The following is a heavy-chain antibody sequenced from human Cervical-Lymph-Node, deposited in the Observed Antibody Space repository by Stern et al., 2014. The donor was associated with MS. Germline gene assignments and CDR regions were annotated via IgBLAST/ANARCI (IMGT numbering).Heavy chain of an antibody. J-gene: IGHJ4*02. CDR1: GYTFTIYG. Sequence: QVQLVQSGAEVKNPGASVKVSCKASGYTFTIYGIGWVRQAPGQGLEWLGWISAYNGNTNYAQKLQGRVTLTTDTSTTTAYMELRSLRSDDTAVYYCARDDVSYDSSGYPGDYWGQGTLVTVSS. CDR3: ARDDVSYDSSGYPGDY. V-gene: IGHV1-18*01. CDR2: ISAYNGNT. D-gene: IGHD3-22*01.